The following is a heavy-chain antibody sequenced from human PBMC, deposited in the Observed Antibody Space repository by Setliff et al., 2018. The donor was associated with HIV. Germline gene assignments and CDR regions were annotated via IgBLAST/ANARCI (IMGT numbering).Heavy chain of an antibody. CDR1: GGSFSGYY. D-gene: IGHD1-26*01. CDR2: VNHSGST. J-gene: IGHJ5*02. CDR3: AREPFYSGSYPGYNWFDP. Sequence: SETLSLTCAVYGGSFSGYYWTWIRQPPGKGLEWIGEVNHSGSTNYNPSLKSRVTISVDRSQNHFSLKLSSVTAADTAVYYCAREPFYSGSYPGYNWFDPWGQGTLVTVSS. V-gene: IGHV4-34*01.